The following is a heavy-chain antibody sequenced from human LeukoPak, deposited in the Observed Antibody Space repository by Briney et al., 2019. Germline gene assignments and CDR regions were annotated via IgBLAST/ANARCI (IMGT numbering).Heavy chain of an antibody. CDR1: GFTFSSYA. J-gene: IGHJ6*02. D-gene: IGHD2-2*01. V-gene: IGHV3-23*01. CDR3: AKLGCSSTSCLYGMDV. CDR2: ISGSGGNT. Sequence: PGGSLRLSCAASGFTFSSYAMSWVRQAPGKGLEWVSAISGSGGNTYYADSVKGRFTISRDNSKNTLYLQMNSLRAEDTAVYYCAKLGCSSTSCLYGMDVWGQGTTVTVSS.